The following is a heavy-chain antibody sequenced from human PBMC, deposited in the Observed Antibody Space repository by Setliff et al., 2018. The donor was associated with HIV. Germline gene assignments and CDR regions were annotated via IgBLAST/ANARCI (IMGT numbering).Heavy chain of an antibody. D-gene: IGHD6-19*01. CDR1: GFTVSSNY. CDR3: AKDMSGSDWSGVFDY. Sequence: PGGSLRLSCAASGFTVSSNYMSWVRQAPGKGLEWVSSISSSSSYIYYADSVKGRFTISRDNAKDSLYLQMNSLRAEDTAVYYCAKDMSGSDWSGVFDYWGQGTLVTVSS. V-gene: IGHV3-21*01. CDR2: ISSSSSYI. J-gene: IGHJ4*02.